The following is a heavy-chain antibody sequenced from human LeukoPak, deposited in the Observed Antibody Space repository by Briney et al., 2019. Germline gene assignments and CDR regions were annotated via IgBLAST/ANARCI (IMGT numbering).Heavy chain of an antibody. CDR2: VNPNIGDA. D-gene: IGHD4-23*01. CDR3: ARMGIEGGNTIGFDS. V-gene: IGHV1-2*02. J-gene: IGHJ5*01. Sequence: ASVKVSCKASGDTFTGFFMHWVRQAPGQGLEWMGWVNPNIGDAYYAQKFQGRVTMTRDRSINTAYMELSRLTSDDTAVYYCARMGIEGGNTIGFDSWGQGTLVTVSS. CDR1: GDTFTGFF.